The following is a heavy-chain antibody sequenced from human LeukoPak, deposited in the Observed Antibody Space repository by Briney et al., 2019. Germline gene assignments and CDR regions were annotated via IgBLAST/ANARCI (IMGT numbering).Heavy chain of an antibody. CDR1: GGSIRSFY. CDR2: IYTGGIT. Sequence: SETLSLTCSVSGGSIRSFYWSWLRQPAGKGLEWIGRIYTGGITNYNPSLKSRVTMSIDTSKNQFSLKLSSVTAADTAVYYCARFTSSSSMDVWGKGTTVTVSS. V-gene: IGHV4-4*07. J-gene: IGHJ6*03. CDR3: ARFTSSSSMDV. D-gene: IGHD6-6*01.